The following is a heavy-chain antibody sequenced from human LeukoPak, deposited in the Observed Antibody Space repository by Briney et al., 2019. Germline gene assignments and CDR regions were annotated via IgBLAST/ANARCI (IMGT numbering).Heavy chain of an antibody. D-gene: IGHD3-3*01. CDR2: ISSSSSYI. CDR1: GFPFSSYS. V-gene: IGHV3-21*01. CDR3: ASVAWSGNFDY. J-gene: IGHJ4*02. Sequence: GGSLRLSCAASGFPFSSYSMNWVRQAPGKGVEWVSSISSSSSYIYYADSVKGRFTISRDNSKNSLYLQMNSLRAEHTAVYYCASVAWSGNFDYGGQGTLVTVSS.